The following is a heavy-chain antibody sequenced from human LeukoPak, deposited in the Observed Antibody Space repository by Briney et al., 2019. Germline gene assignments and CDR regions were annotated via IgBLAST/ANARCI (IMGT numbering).Heavy chain of an antibody. J-gene: IGHJ5*02. Sequence: SETLSLTCTVSGGSISSYYWSWIRQPAGKGLDWIGRIYTSGSTNYNPSLKSRVTISVDKSKNQFSLKLSSVTAADTAVYYCARGYNWNYAWFDPWGQGTLVTVSS. CDR2: IYTSGST. D-gene: IGHD1-7*01. CDR3: ARGYNWNYAWFDP. V-gene: IGHV4-4*07. CDR1: GGSISSYY.